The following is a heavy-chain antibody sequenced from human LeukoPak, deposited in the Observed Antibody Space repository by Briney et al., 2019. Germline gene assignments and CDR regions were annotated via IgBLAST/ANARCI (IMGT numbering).Heavy chain of an antibody. CDR2: PSASGGGT. CDR3: AKRGLVIRDILGGFHKEPYYFDA. V-gene: IGHV3-23*01. D-gene: IGHD2-15*01. J-gene: IGHJ4*02. Sequence: GGSLTLAWAVSRITLSIYGMAWVRQAPGKGLEWVESPSASGGGTSYAGSVGGRFTISRDNAKNTLYLQMNSLRAEDTAVYFCAKRGLVIRDILGGFHKEPYYFDAWGQGVLVTVSS. CDR1: RITLSIYG.